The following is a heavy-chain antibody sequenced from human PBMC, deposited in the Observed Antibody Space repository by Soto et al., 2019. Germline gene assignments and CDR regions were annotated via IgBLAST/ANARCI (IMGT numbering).Heavy chain of an antibody. J-gene: IGHJ4*02. CDR1: GFTFNNYA. CDR3: AKGRGGSGSLTPRVDF. V-gene: IGHV3-23*01. D-gene: IGHD3-10*01. Sequence: VQLLESGGGLVQPGGSLRLPGAASGFTFNNYAMTWVRQAPGKGLEWVSVISGGGDTTSYADPVKARFTVSRDGSRNTLYLQMSSLRAEDTALYYCAKGRGGSGSLTPRVDFWGQGTLVTVSS. CDR2: ISGGGDTT.